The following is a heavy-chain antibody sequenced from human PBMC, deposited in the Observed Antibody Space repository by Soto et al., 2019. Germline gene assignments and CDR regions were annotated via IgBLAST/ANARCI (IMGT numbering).Heavy chain of an antibody. CDR3: SSEYSNCNDYYGMDD. D-gene: IGHD4-4*01. CDR2: FDPEDGGT. CDR1: GYTLTEYY. Sequence: ASVKVSCKVSGYTLTEYYMHWVRQAPGKGLEWMGGFDPEDGGTNYAQKYQGRVTMTKDTSTDTAYMDLSSLKSDDTAEYYCSSEYSNCNDYYGMDDWGQGTTVTVSS. J-gene: IGHJ6*02. V-gene: IGHV1-24*01.